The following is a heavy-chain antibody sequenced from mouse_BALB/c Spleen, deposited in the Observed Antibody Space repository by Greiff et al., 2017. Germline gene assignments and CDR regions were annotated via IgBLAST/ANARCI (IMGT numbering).Heavy chain of an antibody. V-gene: IGHV3-1*02. D-gene: IGHD2-2*01. Sequence: VQLKESGPDLVKPSQSLSLTCTVTGYSITSGYSCQWIRQFPGNKLEWMGYIHDSGSTNYNPSLKSRIPITRDTSKNQFFLQLNSVTTEDTATYYCASRGGYDWFAYWGQGTLVTVSA. CDR3: ASRGGYDWFAY. CDR2: IHDSGST. J-gene: IGHJ3*01. CDR1: GYSITSGYS.